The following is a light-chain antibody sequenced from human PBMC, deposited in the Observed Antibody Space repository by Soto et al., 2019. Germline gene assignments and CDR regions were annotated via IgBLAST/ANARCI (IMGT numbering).Light chain of an antibody. CDR2: DAS. CDR1: QSVSSY. J-gene: IGKJ1*01. Sequence: TLTTATLSLSPGERASLSCRASQSVSSYLAWYQQKPGQAPRLLIYDASNRATGIPARFSGSGSGTDFTLTISSLEPEDFAVYYCQERSNLPRPFGQGTIVDIK. CDR3: QERSNLPRP. V-gene: IGKV3-11*01.